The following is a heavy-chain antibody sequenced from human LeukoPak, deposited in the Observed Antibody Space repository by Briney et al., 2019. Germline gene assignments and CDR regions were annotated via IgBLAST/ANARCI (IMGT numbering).Heavy chain of an antibody. V-gene: IGHV1-8*01. D-gene: IGHD3-10*01. Sequence: ASVKVSCKASGYTFTSYDINWVRQATGQGLEWMGWMNPNSGNTGYAQKFQGRVTMTRNTSISTAYMELSSLRSEDTAVYYCARGLKEFDYYGSGSQGDYWGQGTLVTVSS. J-gene: IGHJ4*02. CDR3: ARGLKEFDYYGSGSQGDY. CDR1: GYTFTSYD. CDR2: MNPNSGNT.